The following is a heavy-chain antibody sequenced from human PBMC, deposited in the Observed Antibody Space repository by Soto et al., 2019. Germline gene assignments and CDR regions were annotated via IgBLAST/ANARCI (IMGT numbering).Heavy chain of an antibody. CDR1: GFTFTSYW. D-gene: IGHD2-2*01. CDR2: IYPGDSDT. CDR3: AKHEGYCSSTTCSNFDY. J-gene: IGHJ4*02. V-gene: IGHV5-51*01. Sequence: GESLKISFKASGFTFTSYWIAWVRQMPGKGLEWMGIIYPGDSDTSYSPSFQGQVTISADKSINTAYLQWSSLKASDTAMYYCAKHEGYCSSTTCSNFDYWRQGTLVTVSS.